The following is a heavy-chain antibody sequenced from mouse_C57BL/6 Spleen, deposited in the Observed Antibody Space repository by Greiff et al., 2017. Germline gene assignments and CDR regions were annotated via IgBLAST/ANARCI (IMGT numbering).Heavy chain of an antibody. CDR2: IYPGSGST. Sequence: QVQLQQPGAELVKPGASVKMSCKASGYTFTSYWITWVKQRPGQGLEWIGDIYPGSGSTNYNEKFKSKATLTVDTSSSTAYMHLTSLTSEDSAVCYCARSYDYDGYFDGWGTGTTVTVSS. CDR3: ARSYDYDGYFDG. D-gene: IGHD2-4*01. CDR1: GYTFTSYW. V-gene: IGHV1-55*01. J-gene: IGHJ1*03.